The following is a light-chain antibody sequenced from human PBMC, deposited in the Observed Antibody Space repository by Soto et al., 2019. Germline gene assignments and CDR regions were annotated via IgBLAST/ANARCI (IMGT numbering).Light chain of an antibody. Sequence: QSVRTQPASVSGSPGQTITISCTGTSSDVGAYNYASWYQQHPGKAPKLMIYEVSNRPSGVSDRFSGSKSGNTASLTISGLQAADEADYYCSSKRTTASLVFGTGTKVTVL. CDR3: SSKRTTASLV. J-gene: IGLJ1*01. V-gene: IGLV2-14*01. CDR2: EVS. CDR1: SSDVGAYNY.